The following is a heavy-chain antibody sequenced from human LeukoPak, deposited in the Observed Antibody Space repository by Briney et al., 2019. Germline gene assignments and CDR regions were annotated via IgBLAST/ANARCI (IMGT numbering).Heavy chain of an antibody. CDR2: ISFNENT. D-gene: IGHD6-25*01. CDR1: GGSISGRTYY. V-gene: IGHV4-39*07. Sequence: PSETLSLTCNVSGGSISGRTYYWGWIRQPPGKGLEWIGSISFNENTYYNPSLKGRVTVSVDGSKNHFSLKLNSVTAADTAVYYCARDPSTPTAFDYWGQGALVTVSS. J-gene: IGHJ4*02. CDR3: ARDPSTPTAFDY.